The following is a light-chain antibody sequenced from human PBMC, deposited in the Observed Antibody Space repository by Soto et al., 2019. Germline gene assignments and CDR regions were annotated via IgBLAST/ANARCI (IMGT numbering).Light chain of an antibody. CDR1: QSVSRSY. Sequence: EIVLTQSPGTLSLSPGYRATLSCRASQSVSRSYLGWYQQKPGQAPRLLIYGASNRATGIQDRFSGSGSGTEFTLTIRRLEPEDFAVYYCQQYGSSGTCGQGTKVDIK. CDR2: GAS. J-gene: IGKJ1*01. V-gene: IGKV3-20*01. CDR3: QQYGSSGT.